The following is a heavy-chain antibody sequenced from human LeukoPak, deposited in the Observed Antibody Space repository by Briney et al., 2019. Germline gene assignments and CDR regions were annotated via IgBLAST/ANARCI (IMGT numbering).Heavy chain of an antibody. CDR2: IYHSGST. D-gene: IGHD5-12*01. J-gene: IGHJ4*02. Sequence: PSETLSLTCAVSGGSISSGGYSWSWIRQPPGKGLEWIGYIYHSGSTYYNPSLKSRVTMSVDRSKNQFSLKLSSVTAADTAVYYCARDDVRGLRYFDYWGQGTLVTVSS. CDR3: ARDDVRGLRYFDY. V-gene: IGHV4-30-2*01. CDR1: GGSISSGGYS.